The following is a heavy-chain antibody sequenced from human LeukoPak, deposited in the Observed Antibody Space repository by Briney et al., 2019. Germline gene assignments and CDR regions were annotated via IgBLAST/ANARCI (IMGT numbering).Heavy chain of an antibody. D-gene: IGHD1-26*01. CDR3: ARVSPVGWEPITAFDY. J-gene: IGHJ4*02. V-gene: IGHV4-59*01. CDR2: IYYSGST. CDR1: GGSISSYY. Sequence: PSETLSLTCTVSGGSISSYYWSWIRQPPGKGLEWIGYIYYSGSTNYNPSLKSRVTISVDTSKNQFSLKLSSVTAADTAVYYSARVSPVGWEPITAFDYWGQGTLVTVSS.